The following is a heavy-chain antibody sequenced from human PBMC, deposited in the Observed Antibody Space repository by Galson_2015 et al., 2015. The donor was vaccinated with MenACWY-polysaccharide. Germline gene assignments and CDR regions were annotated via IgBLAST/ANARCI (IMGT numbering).Heavy chain of an antibody. CDR1: GYSFSSYD. Sequence: SVKVSCKASGYSFSSYDINWVRQTTGQGLEWMGWMNPNSGNTGYAQKFQGRVTMTRNTSISIAYMELSSLRSEDTAVYYCARGGKYYYDSSGYLSWFVPWGQGTLVAVSS. D-gene: IGHD3-22*01. V-gene: IGHV1-8*01. CDR2: MNPNSGNT. J-gene: IGHJ5*02. CDR3: ARGGKYYYDSSGYLSWFVP.